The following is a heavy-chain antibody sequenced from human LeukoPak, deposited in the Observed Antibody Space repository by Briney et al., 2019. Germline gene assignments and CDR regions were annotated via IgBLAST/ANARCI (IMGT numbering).Heavy chain of an antibody. CDR3: AKRIQSAMAMGY. Sequence: GGSLRLSCAASGFTFSSYGMSWVRQAPGKGLEWVSAISGSGGSTYYADSVKGRFTISRDNAKNSLYLQMNSLRAEDTAVYYCAKRIQSAMAMGYWGQGTLVTVSS. CDR1: GFTFSSYG. CDR2: ISGSGGST. J-gene: IGHJ4*02. D-gene: IGHD5-18*01. V-gene: IGHV3-23*01.